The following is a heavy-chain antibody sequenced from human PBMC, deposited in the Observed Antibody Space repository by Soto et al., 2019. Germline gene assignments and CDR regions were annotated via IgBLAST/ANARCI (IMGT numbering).Heavy chain of an antibody. Sequence: SETLSLTCSVSGGTISSYYWSWIRQPPGKGLEWIGDIYSRGTTSYNPSLKSRATISVDTSKNQFSLRLTSVTATDTAVFYCATGRTSRGLDVWGQGTTVTVS. J-gene: IGHJ6*02. CDR2: IYSRGTT. V-gene: IGHV4-59*12. CDR1: GGTISSYY. CDR3: ATGRTSRGLDV.